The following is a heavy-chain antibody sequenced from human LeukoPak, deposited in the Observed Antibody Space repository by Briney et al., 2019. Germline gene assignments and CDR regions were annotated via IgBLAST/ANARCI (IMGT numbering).Heavy chain of an antibody. Sequence: GASVTVSCKASGYTFTSYAMHWVRQAPGQRLEWMGWINAGNGNTKYSQKFQGRVTITRDTSAGTAYMELSSLRSEDTAVYYCARGPPPIEQWLVGRRGNWFDPWGQGTLVTVSS. CDR2: INAGNGNT. J-gene: IGHJ5*02. V-gene: IGHV1-3*01. CDR1: GYTFTSYA. D-gene: IGHD6-19*01. CDR3: ARGPPPIEQWLVGRRGNWFDP.